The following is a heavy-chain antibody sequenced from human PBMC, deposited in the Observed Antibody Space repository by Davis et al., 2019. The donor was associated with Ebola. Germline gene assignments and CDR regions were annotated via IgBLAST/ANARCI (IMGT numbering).Heavy chain of an antibody. Sequence: GESLKISCATSGFIFRSYVMSWVRQAPGKGLEWVSTFGTSGDTFYAESVKGRFTISRDNSKNTLYLQMNGLRVEDTAIYYCAKDTSNIWFDIWGQGTMVTVSS. J-gene: IGHJ3*02. CDR2: FGTSGDT. D-gene: IGHD1-26*01. V-gene: IGHV3-23*01. CDR3: AKDTSNIWFDI. CDR1: GFIFRSYV.